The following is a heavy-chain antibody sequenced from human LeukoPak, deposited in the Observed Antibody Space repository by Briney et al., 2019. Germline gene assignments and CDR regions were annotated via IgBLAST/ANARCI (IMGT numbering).Heavy chain of an antibody. J-gene: IGHJ6*03. CDR3: ASRYSRSWDYYYYMDV. CDR1: GGTFSSFA. CDR2: IIPIFGTA. V-gene: IGHV1-69*13. Sequence: WASVKVSCTASGGTFSSFAISWVRQAPGQGLEWMGGIIPIFGTANYAQKFQGRVTITADESTSTAYMELSSLRSEDTAVYYCASRYSRSWDYYYYMDVWGKGTTVTVAS. D-gene: IGHD6-13*01.